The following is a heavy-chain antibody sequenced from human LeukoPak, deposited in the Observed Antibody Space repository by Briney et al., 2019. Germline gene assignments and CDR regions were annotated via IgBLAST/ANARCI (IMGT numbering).Heavy chain of an antibody. D-gene: IGHD1-26*01. Sequence: PGRSLRLSCAASGFTFDDYAMHWVRQAPGKGLEWVSGISWNSGSIGYADSVKGRFTISRDNAKNSLYLQMNSLRAEDTALYYCAKDRSGSYPDYWGQGTLVTVSS. CDR3: AKDRSGSYPDY. CDR2: ISWNSGSI. J-gene: IGHJ4*02. V-gene: IGHV3-9*01. CDR1: GFTFDDYA.